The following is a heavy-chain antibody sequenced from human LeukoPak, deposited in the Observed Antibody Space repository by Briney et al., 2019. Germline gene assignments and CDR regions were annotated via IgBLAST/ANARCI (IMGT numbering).Heavy chain of an antibody. CDR2: IDSDGSGT. V-gene: IGHV3-74*01. J-gene: IGHJ4*02. D-gene: IGHD3-22*01. CDR3: ASPADSSGHYYVYVY. CDR1: GFTFSDNW. Sequence: GGSLRLSCAASGFTFSDNWMHWVRQAPGKGLVWVSRIDSDGSGTSYADSVKGRFTISRDNAKNTLYLQMNSLRAEDTAVYYCASPADSSGHYYVYVYWGQGTLVTVSS.